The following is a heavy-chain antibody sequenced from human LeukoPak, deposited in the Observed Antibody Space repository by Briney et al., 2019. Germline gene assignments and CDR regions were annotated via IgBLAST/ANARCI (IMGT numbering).Heavy chain of an antibody. D-gene: IGHD2-8*01. V-gene: IGHV3-23*01. CDR2: INDSGGST. Sequence: PGGSLRLSCAASGFTFSTYAMSWVRQAPGKGLEWVSTINDSGGSTYYADSVKGRFTISRDNSRNTLFLQLNSLRVGDTAIYYCGKGLYATSSAVDYWGQGTLVTVSS. CDR3: GKGLYATSSAVDY. J-gene: IGHJ4*02. CDR1: GFTFSTYA.